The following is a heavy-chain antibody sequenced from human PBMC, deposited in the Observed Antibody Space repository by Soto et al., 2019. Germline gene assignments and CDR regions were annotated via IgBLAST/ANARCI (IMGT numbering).Heavy chain of an antibody. V-gene: IGHV3-21*01. CDR1: GFTFSSYS. J-gene: IGHJ4*02. CDR2: ISSSSSYI. Sequence: EVQLVESGGGLVKPGGSLRLSCAASGFTFSSYSMNWVRQAPGKGLEWVSSISSSSSYIYYADSVKGRFTTSRDNAKNSLYLQMNSLRAEDTAVYYCARDTSGYDDVGYWGQGTLVTVSS. CDR3: ARDTSGYDDVGY. D-gene: IGHD5-12*01.